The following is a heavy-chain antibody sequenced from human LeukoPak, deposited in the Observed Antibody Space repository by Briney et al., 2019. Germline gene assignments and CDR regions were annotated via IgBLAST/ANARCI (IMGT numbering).Heavy chain of an antibody. CDR2: IYHSGST. D-gene: IGHD3-16*01. CDR3: ARVGRLRLGDDFDY. Sequence: SETLSLTCAVSGYSISSGYDWGWIRQPPGKGLDWIGSIYHSGSTYYNPSLKSRVIISVDTSKNQFSLKLSSVTAADTAVYYCARVGRLRLGDDFDYWGQGTLVTVSS. CDR1: GYSISSGYD. J-gene: IGHJ4*02. V-gene: IGHV4-38-2*01.